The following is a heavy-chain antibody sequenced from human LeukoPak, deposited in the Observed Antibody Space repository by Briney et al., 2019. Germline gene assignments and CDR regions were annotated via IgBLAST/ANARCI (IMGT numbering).Heavy chain of an antibody. CDR1: GITLSNYG. J-gene: IGHJ4*02. D-gene: IGHD3-22*01. CDR2: ISDTGGRT. V-gene: IGHV3-23*01. CDR3: AKRGVVIRVILVGFHKEAYYFDS. Sequence: PGGSLRLSCAVSGITLSNYGMTWVRQAPGKGLEWVAGISDTGGRTNYAGSVKGRFTISTDNPKNTLYLQMNSLRAEATAVYFCAKRGVVIRVILVGFHKEAYYFDSWGQGALVTVSS.